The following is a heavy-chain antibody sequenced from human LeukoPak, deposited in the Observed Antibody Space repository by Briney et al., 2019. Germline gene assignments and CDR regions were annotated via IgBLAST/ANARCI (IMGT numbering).Heavy chain of an antibody. V-gene: IGHV3-48*03. D-gene: IGHD2-8*02. Sequence: PGGSLRLSCAASGFTHSSYEMNWVRQAPGKGLEWISYINSGGTIYYADSVKGRFTISRDNAKNSLYLQMNSLRAEDTSVYYCARENTDDAFDIWGQGTMVIVSS. CDR1: GFTHSSYE. J-gene: IGHJ3*02. CDR2: INSGGTI. CDR3: ARENTDDAFDI.